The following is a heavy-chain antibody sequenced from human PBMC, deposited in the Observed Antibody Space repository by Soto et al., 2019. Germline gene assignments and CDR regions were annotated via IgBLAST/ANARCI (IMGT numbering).Heavy chain of an antibody. V-gene: IGHV4-39*01. J-gene: IGHJ5*02. CDR1: GGSISTSRSY. CDR3: ARQPTTGDTDLWFEP. CDR2: IFYRGSP. Sequence: QLQLLESGPGLVKASETLSLTCNVSGGSISTSRSYWAWIRQPPGKGLEWLANIFYRGSPYYNPSLESRVTVHVHTSKSEPSLKFRSVTAADTAVYYCARQPTTGDTDLWFEPWGQGTLVTVSS. D-gene: IGHD2-21*01.